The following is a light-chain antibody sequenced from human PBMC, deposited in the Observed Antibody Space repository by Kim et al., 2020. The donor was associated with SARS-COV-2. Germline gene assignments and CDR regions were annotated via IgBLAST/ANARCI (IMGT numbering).Light chain of an antibody. CDR3: QSYDNRERGSRV. Sequence: QSVLTQPPSVSGAPGQRVTISCTGSSSNIGAHYDVHWYQLIPGTAPKLLIYSNNNRPSGVPDRFSGSKSGASASLAITGLQAEDEAEYFCQSYDNRERGSRVFGGGTKVTVL. V-gene: IGLV1-40*01. J-gene: IGLJ3*02. CDR1: SSNIGAHYD. CDR2: SNN.